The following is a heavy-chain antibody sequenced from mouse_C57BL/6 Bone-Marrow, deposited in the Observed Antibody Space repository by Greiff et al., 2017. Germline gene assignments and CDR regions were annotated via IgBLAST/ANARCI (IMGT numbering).Heavy chain of an antibody. CDR2: INPYNGGT. CDR1: GYTFTDYY. J-gene: IGHJ4*01. D-gene: IGHD2-4*01. CDR3: ARTIYYDYDERYYAMDD. Sequence: EVKLMESGPVLVKPGASVTMSCKASGYTFTDYYMNWVKQSHGKSLEWIGVINPYNGGTSYNQKFKGKATLTVDTSSSTAYMELNSLTSEDSAVYYCARTIYYDYDERYYAMDDGGQGTSVTVSA. V-gene: IGHV1-19*01.